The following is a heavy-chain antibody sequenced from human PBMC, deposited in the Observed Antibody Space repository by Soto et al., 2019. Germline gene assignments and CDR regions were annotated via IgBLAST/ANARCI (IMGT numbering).Heavy chain of an antibody. CDR1: GGSISSSSYY. D-gene: IGHD3-22*01. CDR2: IYYSGST. CDR3: ARHWNYYDSAFPNWFDP. V-gene: IGHV4-39*01. J-gene: IGHJ5*02. Sequence: TSETLSLTCTVSGGSISSSSYYWGWIRQPPGKGLEWIGSIYYSGSTYYNPSLKSRVTMSVDTSKNQFSLKLSSVTAADTAVYSCARHWNYYDSAFPNWFDPWGQGALVTVSS.